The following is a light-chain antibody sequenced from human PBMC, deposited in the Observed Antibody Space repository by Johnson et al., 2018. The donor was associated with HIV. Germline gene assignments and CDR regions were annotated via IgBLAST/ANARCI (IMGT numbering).Light chain of an antibody. CDR2: EDN. V-gene: IGLV1-51*02. CDR3: GVWDASLTPRYV. Sequence: QPVLTQPPSVSAAPGQRVNISCSGNISNIESYFVSWYQQLPGAAPTLLIYEDNKRPSGIPDRFSGSKSGATASLGISGLQTGDEADYYCGVWDASLTPRYVVGTGTTIAVL. CDR1: ISNIESYF. J-gene: IGLJ1*01.